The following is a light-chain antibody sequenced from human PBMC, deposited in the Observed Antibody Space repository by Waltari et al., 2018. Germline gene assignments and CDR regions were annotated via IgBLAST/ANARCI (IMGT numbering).Light chain of an antibody. Sequence: QSALTQPASVSGSPGQSLTISCIGTNSDVGAYNYVSWYQQHPGKAPKLIIYDVTKWPLGVSNRFSGSKSGNTASLTISGLQAEDEADYYCCSHAGSTTFVVFGGGTKLIVL. CDR3: CSHAGSTTFVV. CDR2: DVT. J-gene: IGLJ2*01. V-gene: IGLV2-23*02. CDR1: NSDVGAYNY.